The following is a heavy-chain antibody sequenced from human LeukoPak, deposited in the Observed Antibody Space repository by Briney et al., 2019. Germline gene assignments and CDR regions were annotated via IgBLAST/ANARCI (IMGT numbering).Heavy chain of an antibody. Sequence: SQTLSLTCTVSGGSISSGGYYWSWIRQHPGKGLEWIGYVYYSGPTYSNPSLKSRVIISVGTSKSQFSLRLSSVTAADTAVYYCARGRYNSKTDFDYWGQGTLVTVSS. V-gene: IGHV4-31*03. J-gene: IGHJ4*02. CDR3: ARGRYNSKTDFDY. D-gene: IGHD3-16*02. CDR2: VYYSGPT. CDR1: GGSISSGGYY.